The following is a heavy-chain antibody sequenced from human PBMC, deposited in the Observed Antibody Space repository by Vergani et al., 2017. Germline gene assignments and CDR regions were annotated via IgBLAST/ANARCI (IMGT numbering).Heavy chain of an antibody. CDR2: IDRNYGVK. V-gene: IGHV3-9*01. D-gene: IGHD3-16*01. J-gene: IGHJ4*02. CDR1: GFTFQAFA. Sequence: VEAGGGLVQPGGSLRLSCTASGFTFQAFAFHWVRQVSGRGLEWVSGIDRNYGVKNGNSFEGRFSISRDNSKNSVYLQMNSLRADDTAIYYCARKKYYESKDYYQVETFDYWGKGTLVTVSS. CDR3: ARKKYYESKDYYQVETFDY.